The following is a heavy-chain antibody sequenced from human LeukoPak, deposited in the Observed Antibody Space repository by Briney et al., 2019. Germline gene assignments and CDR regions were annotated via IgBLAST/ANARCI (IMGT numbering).Heavy chain of an antibody. CDR1: GGSISSYY. J-gene: IGHJ5*02. CDR2: IYYSGST. Sequence: SETLSLTCTVSGGSISSYYWSWIRRPPGKGLEWIGYIYYSGSTKYNPSLKSRVTISVDMSKNQFSLKLSSVTAADTAVYYCARLSLLRDYYGSGSYYGFGSWGQGTLVTVSS. D-gene: IGHD3-10*01. V-gene: IGHV4-59*13. CDR3: ARLSLLRDYYGSGSYYGFGS.